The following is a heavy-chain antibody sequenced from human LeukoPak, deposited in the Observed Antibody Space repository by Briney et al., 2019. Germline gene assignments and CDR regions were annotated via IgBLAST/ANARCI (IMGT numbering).Heavy chain of an antibody. J-gene: IGHJ4*02. CDR2: IYPGDSDT. D-gene: IGHD5-24*01. V-gene: IGHV5-51*01. Sequence: RGESLKISCKGSGYSFTSYWIGWVRQMPGKGLEWMGIIYPGDSDTRYSPSFQGQVTISADKSISTAYLQWSSLKASDTAMYYCARAEMATIRGGPFDYWGQGTLVTVSS. CDR1: GYSFTSYW. CDR3: ARAEMATIRGGPFDY.